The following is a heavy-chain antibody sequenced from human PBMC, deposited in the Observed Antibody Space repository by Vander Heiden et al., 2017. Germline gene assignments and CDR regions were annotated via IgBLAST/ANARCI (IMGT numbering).Heavy chain of an antibody. CDR2: IYYSGST. D-gene: IGHD6-13*01. V-gene: IGHV4-31*02. CDR1: TCGGYY. Sequence: TCGGYYWSWIRQHPGKGLEWIGYIYYSGSTYYNPSLKSRVTISVDTSKNQFSLKLSSVTAADTAVYYCARDPRSSSWYGLWGQGTLVTVSS. J-gene: IGHJ4*02. CDR3: ARDPRSSSWYGL.